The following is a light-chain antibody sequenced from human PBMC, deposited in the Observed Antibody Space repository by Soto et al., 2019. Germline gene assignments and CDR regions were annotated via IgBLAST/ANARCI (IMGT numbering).Light chain of an antibody. J-gene: IGLJ1*01. CDR3: SAWDNSLNGYV. V-gene: IGLV1-44*01. Sequence: QSVLTQPLSVSASPGQRVTISCSGGSSNIGSNTVAWYQHLPGTAPPRLIFTAGQRPSGIPGRFSGSKSGTSASLAISGLQSEDEGDYYCSAWDNSLNGYVFGPGTKLTVL. CDR2: TAG. CDR1: SSNIGSNT.